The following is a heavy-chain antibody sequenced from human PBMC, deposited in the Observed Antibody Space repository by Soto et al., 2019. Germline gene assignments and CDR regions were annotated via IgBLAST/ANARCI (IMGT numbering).Heavy chain of an antibody. CDR2: IWYDGSNK. D-gene: IGHD6-19*01. CDR1: GFTFSSYG. Sequence: QVQLVESGGGVVQPGRSLRLSCAASGFTFSSYGMHWVRQAPGKGLEWVAVIWYDGSNKYYADSVKGRFTISRDNSKNTLYLQMNSLRDEDTAVYYCARALGGSSGWSIYYYYGMDVWGQGTTVTVSS. J-gene: IGHJ6*02. V-gene: IGHV3-33*01. CDR3: ARALGGSSGWSIYYYYGMDV.